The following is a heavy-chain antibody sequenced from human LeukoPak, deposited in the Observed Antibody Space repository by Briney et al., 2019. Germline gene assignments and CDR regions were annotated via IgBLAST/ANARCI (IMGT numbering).Heavy chain of an antibody. CDR1: GGTFSSYA. CDR3: ARDQVVAAGTPLFDY. CDR2: ISAYNGNT. J-gene: IGHJ4*02. V-gene: IGHV1-18*01. Sequence: GASVKVSCKASGGTFSSYAISWVRQAPGQGLEWMGWISAYNGNTNYAQKLQGRVTMTTDTSTSTAYMELRSLRSDDTAVYYCARDQVVAAGTPLFDYWGQGTLVTVSS. D-gene: IGHD2-2*01.